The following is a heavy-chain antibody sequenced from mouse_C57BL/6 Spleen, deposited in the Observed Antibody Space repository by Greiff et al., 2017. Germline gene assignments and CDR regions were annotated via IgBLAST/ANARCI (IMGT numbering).Heavy chain of an antibody. CDR3: ADLYDGFAY. CDR1: GFTFSSYG. D-gene: IGHD2-3*01. V-gene: IGHV5-6*01. CDR2: ISSGGSYT. Sequence: EVKVVESGGDLVKPGGSLKLSCAASGFTFSSYGMSWVRQTPDKRLEWVATISSGGSYTYYPDSVKGRFTISRDNAKNTLYLQMSSLKSEDTAMYYCADLYDGFAYWGQGTLVTVSA. J-gene: IGHJ3*01.